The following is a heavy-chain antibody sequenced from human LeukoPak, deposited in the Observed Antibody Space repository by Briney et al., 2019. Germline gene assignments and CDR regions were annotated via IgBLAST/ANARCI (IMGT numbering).Heavy chain of an antibody. CDR1: GGSFSGYY. V-gene: IGHV4-34*01. CDR3: ATYSSGWYGFDY. CDR2: INHSGST. Sequence: SETLSLTCAVYGGSFSGYYWSWIRQPPGKGLEWIGEINHSGSTNYNPSLKSRVTISVDTSKDQFSLKLSSVTAADTAVYYCATYSSGWYGFDYWGQGTLVTVSS. D-gene: IGHD6-19*01. J-gene: IGHJ4*02.